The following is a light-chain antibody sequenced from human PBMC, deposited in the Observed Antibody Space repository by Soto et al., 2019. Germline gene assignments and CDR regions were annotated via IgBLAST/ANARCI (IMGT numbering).Light chain of an antibody. J-gene: IGKJ2*01. CDR3: QQYNRSPRT. Sequence: ESVLTQSPGTLSLSPGETATLSCRASQSGGSYLAWYQQKPGQAPRLLSYATSSRAAGIPDRFSGSGSGTDFTLTISTLEPEDFAVYYCQQYNRSPRTFGQGTKLEIK. CDR1: QSGGSY. CDR2: ATS. V-gene: IGKV3-20*01.